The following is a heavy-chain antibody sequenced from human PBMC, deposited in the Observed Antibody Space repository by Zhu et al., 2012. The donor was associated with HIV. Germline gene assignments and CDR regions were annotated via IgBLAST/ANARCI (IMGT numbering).Heavy chain of an antibody. CDR3: DKRFGAGGWSGSWYFDL. CDR1: GFTFDDYA. Sequence: EVQLVESGGGLVQPGRSLRLSCVVSGFTFDDYAMHWVRQTPGKGLEWVSGINWNSGSTGYADSVKGRFTISRDNAKNSLYLQMNSLRAEDMALYYCDKRFGAGGWSGSWYFDLVGAVATLVTVLS. J-gene: IGHJ2*01. D-gene: IGHD6-19*01. V-gene: IGHV3-9*03. CDR2: INWNSGST.